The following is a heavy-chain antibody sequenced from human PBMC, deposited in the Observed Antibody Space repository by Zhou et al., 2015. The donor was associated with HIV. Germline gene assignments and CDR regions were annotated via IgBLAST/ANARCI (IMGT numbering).Heavy chain of an antibody. CDR2: IIPMFGTT. CDR1: GDSFDNFG. Sequence: QVQLVQSGAEVKKPGSSVKVSCKASGDSFDNFGFSWIRHAPGQGLEWMGGIIPMFGTTNYTEKFKGRLTIAADKSTSTAYMELSSLRSEDTAVYYCARDHGPYYYDSSGYSLGYFQHWGQGTLVTVSS. CDR3: ARDHGPYYYDSSGYSLGYFQH. V-gene: IGHV1-69*06. J-gene: IGHJ1*01. D-gene: IGHD3-22*01.